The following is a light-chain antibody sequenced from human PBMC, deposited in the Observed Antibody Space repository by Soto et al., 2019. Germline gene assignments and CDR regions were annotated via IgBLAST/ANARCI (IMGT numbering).Light chain of an antibody. CDR3: GSWDSSLSAYV. Sequence: QSVMTQPPSVSVAPGQKVTISCCGSSSNIGGNSVSWYQQLPGTAPKLLIYDDNKRPSGIPDRFSGSKSGTSATLGITGFQTGDEADYYCGSWDSSLSAYVFGTGTKLTVL. CDR2: DDN. J-gene: IGLJ1*01. CDR1: SSNIGGNS. V-gene: IGLV1-51*01.